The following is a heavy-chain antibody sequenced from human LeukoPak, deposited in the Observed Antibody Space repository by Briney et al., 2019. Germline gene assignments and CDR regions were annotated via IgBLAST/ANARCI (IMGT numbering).Heavy chain of an antibody. D-gene: IGHD3-22*01. J-gene: IGHJ6*03. CDR2: IIPIFGTA. Sequence: SVKVSCKASGGTFSSYAISWVRQAPGQGLEWMGGIIPIFGTANYAQKFQGRVTITADESTSTAYMELSSLRSEDTAVYYCAGGYYYDSSGYYYYYYMDVWGKGTTVTVSS. CDR3: AGGYYYDSSGYYYYYYMDV. V-gene: IGHV1-69*01. CDR1: GGTFSSYA.